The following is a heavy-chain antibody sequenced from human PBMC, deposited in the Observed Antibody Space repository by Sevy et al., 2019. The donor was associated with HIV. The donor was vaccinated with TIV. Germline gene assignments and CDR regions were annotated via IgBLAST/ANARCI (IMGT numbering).Heavy chain of an antibody. CDR2: IKQEGNEK. V-gene: IGHV3-7*01. D-gene: IGHD3-22*01. J-gene: IGHJ4*02. CDR3: ASNTYHYDSNTYYPVY. Sequence: GGSRRLSCLASGFNLSPYGMTWFGQAPGKGLEWWANIKQEGNEKYYVDSVKGRFTVSRDNAKNALYLQMYSLRVEDTAVYFCASNTYHYDSNTYYPVYWGQGTRVTVSS. CDR1: GFNLSPYG.